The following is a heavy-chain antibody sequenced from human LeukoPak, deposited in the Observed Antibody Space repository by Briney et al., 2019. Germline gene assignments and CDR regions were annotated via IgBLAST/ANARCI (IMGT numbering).Heavy chain of an antibody. Sequence: GGSLRLSCAASGFTFSSYAMHWVRQAPGKGLEWVAVISYDGSNKYYADSVKGRFTISRDNSKNTLYLQMNSLRAEDTAVYYCANNPLYDSSGPPIYYFDYWGQGTRVTVSS. CDR2: ISYDGSNK. CDR3: ANNPLYDSSGPPIYYFDY. J-gene: IGHJ4*02. D-gene: IGHD3-22*01. CDR1: GFTFSSYA. V-gene: IGHV3-30*01.